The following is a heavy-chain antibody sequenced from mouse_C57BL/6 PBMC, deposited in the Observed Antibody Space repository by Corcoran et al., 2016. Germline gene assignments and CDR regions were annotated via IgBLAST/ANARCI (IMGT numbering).Heavy chain of an antibody. V-gene: IGHV5-17*01. Sequence: VQLVESGGGVVQPGRSLRLSCAASGFTFRSYGMHWVRQAPGKGLEWVAVLSYDGSNKFYADSVKGRFTISRDNPKNPLYLQVNSLRAEDTAVYYCAKVMGAYYYDSSGYYGLMDFWGKGTTVTVSS. CDR3: AKVMGAYYYDSSGYYGLMDF. CDR1: GFTFRSYG. D-gene: IGHD1-1*01. J-gene: IGHJ1*03. CDR2: LSYDGSNK.